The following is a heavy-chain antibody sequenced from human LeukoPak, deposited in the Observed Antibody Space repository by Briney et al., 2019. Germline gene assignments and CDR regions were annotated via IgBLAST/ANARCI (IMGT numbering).Heavy chain of an antibody. J-gene: IGHJ4*02. D-gene: IGHD3-22*01. CDR2: INPNSGGT. Sequence: GASVKVSCKASGYTFTGYYMHWVRQAPGQGLEWMGWINPNSGGTNYAQKFQGRVTMTRDTSISTAYMELSRLRSDDTAVYYCARNIKVTYYYDSSGCDYWGQGTLVTVSS. CDR1: GYTFTGYY. V-gene: IGHV1-2*02. CDR3: ARNIKVTYYYDSSGCDY.